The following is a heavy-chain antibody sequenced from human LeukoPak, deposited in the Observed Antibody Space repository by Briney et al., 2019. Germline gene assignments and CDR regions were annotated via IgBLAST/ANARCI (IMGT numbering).Heavy chain of an antibody. D-gene: IGHD3-22*01. CDR1: GFIFSDNY. Sequence: PGGSLRLSCLASGFIFSDNYMSWIRQAPGKGLEWVAYVSNSGATVYYADSVKGRFTISRDNAKNSLYLQMNSLRAEDTAVYYCARGVVVIPFDYWGQGTLVTVSS. CDR2: VSNSGATV. J-gene: IGHJ4*02. CDR3: ARGVVVIPFDY. V-gene: IGHV3-11*04.